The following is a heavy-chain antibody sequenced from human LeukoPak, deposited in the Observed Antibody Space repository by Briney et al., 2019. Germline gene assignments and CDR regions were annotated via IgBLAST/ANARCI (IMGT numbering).Heavy chain of an antibody. V-gene: IGHV3-74*01. J-gene: IGHJ6*03. CDR3: ARDSAAYYYYYYMDV. Sequence: GGSLRLSCAASGFTFSSYWMHWVRQAPGKGLVWVSRINSDGSSTSYADSVKGRFTISRDNAKNTLYLQMNSLRAEDTAVYYCARDSAAYYYYYYMDVWGKGTTVSISS. D-gene: IGHD2-15*01. CDR2: INSDGSST. CDR1: GFTFSSYW.